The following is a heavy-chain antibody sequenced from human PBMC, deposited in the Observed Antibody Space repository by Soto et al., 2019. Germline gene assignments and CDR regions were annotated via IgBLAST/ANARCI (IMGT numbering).Heavy chain of an antibody. V-gene: IGHV3-74*01. CDR1: GLSFSHYW. D-gene: IGHD3-10*01. Sequence: GGSLRLSCAASGLSFSHYWMHWARQAPGKGLVWVSRISPDGRTTTYADSVKGRFTISRDNAKSTLYLQMNSLTVEDGAVYYCADSWLPTSYWGPGTLVTVSS. CDR3: ADSWLPTSY. J-gene: IGHJ4*02. CDR2: ISPDGRTT.